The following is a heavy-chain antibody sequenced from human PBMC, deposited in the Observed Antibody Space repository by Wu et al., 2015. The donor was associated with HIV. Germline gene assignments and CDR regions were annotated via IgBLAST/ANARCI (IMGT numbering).Heavy chain of an antibody. CDR2: ISPTGDII. D-gene: IGHD5/OR15-5a*01. Sequence: QLVQSGAEVRKPGASVKLSCRASEYTFTTYYIHWVRQAPGQRLEWMGIISPTGDIINYAQNFQGRVTMTRDTSASSVYMELNNLRSDDTAYIIYVSTKEPLDEVVRPDPPFSYY. J-gene: IGHJ6*01. CDR3: VSTKEPLDEVVRPDPPFSYY. CDR1: EYTFTTYY. V-gene: IGHV1-46*01.